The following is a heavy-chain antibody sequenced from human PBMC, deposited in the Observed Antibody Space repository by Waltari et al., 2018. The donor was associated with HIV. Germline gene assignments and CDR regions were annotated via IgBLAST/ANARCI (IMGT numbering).Heavy chain of an antibody. V-gene: IGHV1-18*01. J-gene: IGHJ6*02. CDR2: ISAYNGNT. CDR1: GYTFTSYG. Sequence: QVQLVQSGAEVKKPGASVKVSCKASGYTFTSYGISWVRPAPGQGLEWMGWISAYNGNTNYAQKLQGRVTMTTDTSTSTAYMELRSLRSDDTAVYYCARVRVASYYYYYGMDVWGQGTTVTVSS. CDR3: ARVRVASYYYYYGMDV. D-gene: IGHD5-12*01.